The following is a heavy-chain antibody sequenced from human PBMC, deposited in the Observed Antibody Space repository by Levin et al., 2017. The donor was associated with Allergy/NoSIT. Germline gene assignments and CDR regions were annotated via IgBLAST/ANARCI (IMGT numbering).Heavy chain of an antibody. J-gene: IGHJ3*02. Sequence: GGSLRLSCAASGFTFSDYYMSWIRQAPGKGLEWASYISSSSSYTNYADSVKGRFTISRDNAKNSLYLQMNSLRAEDTAVYYCARDRPYPRPNYDILTDSYAFDIWGQGTMVTVSS. D-gene: IGHD3-9*01. V-gene: IGHV3-11*05. CDR2: ISSSSSYT. CDR1: GFTFSDYY. CDR3: ARDRPYPRPNYDILTDSYAFDI.